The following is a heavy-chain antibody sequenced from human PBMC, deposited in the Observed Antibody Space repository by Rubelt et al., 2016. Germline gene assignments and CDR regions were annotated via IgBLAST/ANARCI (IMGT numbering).Heavy chain of an antibody. CDR3: ARGYCSSANCLFNWFDP. Sequence: QVQLVQSGAEVKEPGASIKVSCKTSGYSFKRYAISWVRQAPGQGLEWMGWIRTYNGNTNYAQKLQGRVTMTTDTSTSTGYMELRSLRSDDTAMYFCARGYCSSANCLFNWFDPWGQGTLVTVSS. J-gene: IGHJ5*02. D-gene: IGHD2-2*01. V-gene: IGHV1-18*01. CDR1: GYSFKRYA. CDR2: IRTYNGNT.